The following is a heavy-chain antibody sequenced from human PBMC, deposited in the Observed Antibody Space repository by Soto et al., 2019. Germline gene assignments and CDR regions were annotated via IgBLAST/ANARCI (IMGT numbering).Heavy chain of an antibody. V-gene: IGHV3-11*06. D-gene: IGHD2-15*01. J-gene: IGHJ5*02. CDR2: ISPGSRYP. CDR1: GFTFGDSY. Sequence: QVQLVESGGGLFPPGGSLRRSCAGSGFTFGDSYMSWIRQAPGKGLEWLSYISPGSRYPAYADSVKGRFTISRDNAKRSLYLQMMGLTAADTAIYYCVRGGGGGPFDPLGQGTMFTVSS. CDR3: VRGGGGGPFDP.